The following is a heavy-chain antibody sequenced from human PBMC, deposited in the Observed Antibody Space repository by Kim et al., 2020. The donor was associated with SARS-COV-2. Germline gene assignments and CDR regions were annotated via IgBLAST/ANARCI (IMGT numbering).Heavy chain of an antibody. V-gene: IGHV4-39*01. CDR3: ARHNYYGSGSYYSHYFDY. J-gene: IGHJ4*02. Sequence: RGRVTISVDTSKNQFSLKLSSVTAADTAVYYCARHNYYGSGSYYSHYFDYWGQGTLVTVSS. D-gene: IGHD3-10*01.